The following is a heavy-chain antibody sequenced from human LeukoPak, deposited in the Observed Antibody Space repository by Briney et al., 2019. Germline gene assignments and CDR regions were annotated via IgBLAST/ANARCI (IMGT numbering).Heavy chain of an antibody. CDR1: GGSISSYY. CDR2: IYYSGST. V-gene: IGHV4-59*08. D-gene: IGHD2-15*01. CDR3: ARGWLTYYYYYGMDV. J-gene: IGHJ6*02. Sequence: SETLSLTCTVSGGSISSYYGSWIRQPPGKGLEWIGYIYYSGSTNYNPSLKSRVTISVDTSKNQFSLKLSSVTAADTAVYYCARGWLTYYYYYGMDVWGQGTTVTVSS.